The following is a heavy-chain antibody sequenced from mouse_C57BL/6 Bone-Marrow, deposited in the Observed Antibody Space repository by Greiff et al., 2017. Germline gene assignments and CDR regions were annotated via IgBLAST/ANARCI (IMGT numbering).Heavy chain of an antibody. J-gene: IGHJ1*03. CDR1: GYTFTSYG. D-gene: IGHD4-1*01. CDR3: GRANWGPYGYFDV. Sequence: VQRVESGAELARPGASVKLSCKASGYTFTSYGISWVKQRNGQGLEWIGEIYPRHGNTYYNEKFKGKATLTADKSSSTAYMVLRSMTSEDSAVYFCGRANWGPYGYFDVWGTGTTVTVSS. CDR2: IYPRHGNT. V-gene: IGHV1-81*01.